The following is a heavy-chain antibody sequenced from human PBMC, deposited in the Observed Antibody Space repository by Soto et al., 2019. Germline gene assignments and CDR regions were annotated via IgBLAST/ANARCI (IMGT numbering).Heavy chain of an antibody. CDR1: GGTFSSYA. D-gene: IGHD3-22*01. J-gene: IGHJ4*02. CDR2: IIPIFGTA. CDR3: AGRRTYYYDSSGYYSFDY. V-gene: IGHV1-69*13. Sequence: ASVKVSCKASGGTFSSYAISWVRQAPGQGLEWMGGIIPIFGTANYAQKFQGRVTITADESTSTAYMELSSLRSEDTAVYYCAGRRTYYYDSSGYYSFDYWGQGTLVTVSS.